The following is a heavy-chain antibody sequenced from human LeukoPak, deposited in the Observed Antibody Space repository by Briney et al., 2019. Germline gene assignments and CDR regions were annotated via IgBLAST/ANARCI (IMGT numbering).Heavy chain of an antibody. D-gene: IGHD3-10*02. CDR1: GFTFSSYA. CDR2: ISYDGSNK. CDR3: AKFFTGEYVRAYDV. J-gene: IGHJ3*01. Sequence: GGSLRLSCAASGFTFSSYAMHWVRQAPGKGLEWVAVISYDGSNKYYADSVKGRFTISRDNSKNTLYLQMNSLRAEDTAVYYCAKFFTGEYVRAYDVWGQGTMVTVSS. V-gene: IGHV3-30*18.